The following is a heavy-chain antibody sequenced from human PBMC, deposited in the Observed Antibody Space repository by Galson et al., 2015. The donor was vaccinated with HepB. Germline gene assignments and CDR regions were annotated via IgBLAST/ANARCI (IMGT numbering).Heavy chain of an antibody. CDR1: EDSVSSSSAA. V-gene: IGHV6-1*01. CDR2: TYYRSKWYN. CDR3: ARGDYDYYGLDV. D-gene: IGHD3-16*01. J-gene: IGHJ6*02. Sequence: CAISEDSVSSSSAAWNWIRQSPSRGLEWLGRTYYRSKWYNDYAVSVKSRITINPDTSKNQFSLQLNSVTPEDTAVYFCARGDYDYYGLDVWGQGTTVTVSS.